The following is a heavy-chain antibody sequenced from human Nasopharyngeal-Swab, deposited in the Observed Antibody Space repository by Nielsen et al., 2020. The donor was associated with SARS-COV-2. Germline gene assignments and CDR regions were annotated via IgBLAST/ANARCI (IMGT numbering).Heavy chain of an antibody. J-gene: IGHJ4*02. CDR1: GYIFISYY. D-gene: IGHD2-21*01. CDR2: IGAYNGNT. CDR3: AGHGEAEDY. V-gene: IGHV1-18*01. Sequence: ASVKVSCKASGYIFISYYISWVRQPRGHGLEWMGCIGAYNGNTKYAQKFQDRLTMTTDKSTSTAYMQLRSLRSDETAVLYCAGHGEAEDYWGQGTLATVSS.